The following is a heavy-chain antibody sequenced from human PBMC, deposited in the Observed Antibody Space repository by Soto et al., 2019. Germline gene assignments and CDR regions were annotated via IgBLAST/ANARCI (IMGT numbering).Heavy chain of an antibody. CDR3: VRRGSETGWYFDQ. Sequence: VQLLESGGGLVQPGGSLRLSCAASGFTFYRYDMFWVRQTPRRGLEWVSFISGSGGRIEYGDFVRGRFTASRDNAEDTLSLQMNTLASDDTGVYYCVRRGSETGWYFDQWGQGTLVVVSS. D-gene: IGHD6-19*01. CDR2: ISGSGGRI. V-gene: IGHV3-23*02. J-gene: IGHJ4*02. CDR1: GFTFYRYD.